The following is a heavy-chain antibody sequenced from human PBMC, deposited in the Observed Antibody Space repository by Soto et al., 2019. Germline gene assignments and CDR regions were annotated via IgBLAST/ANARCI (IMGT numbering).Heavy chain of an antibody. V-gene: IGHV3-48*03. CDR2: ISISGSTI. D-gene: IGHD3-9*01. CDR1: GFTFSSYE. J-gene: IGHJ6*02. CDR3: ARAPSARYFDWLGPYYYGMDV. Sequence: GGSLRLSCAASGFTFSSYEMNWVRQAPGKGLEWVSYISISGSTIYYADSVKGRFTISRDNAKNSLYLQMNSLRAEDTAVYYCARAPSARYFDWLGPYYYGMDVWGQGTTVTVSS.